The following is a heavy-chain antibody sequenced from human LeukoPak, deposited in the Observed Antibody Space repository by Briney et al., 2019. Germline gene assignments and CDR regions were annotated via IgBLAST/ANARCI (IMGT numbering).Heavy chain of an antibody. J-gene: IGHJ1*01. D-gene: IGHD1/OR15-1a*01. CDR2: ISAYNGNT. CDR3: AKGGEQVTWNFQN. CDR1: GYTFTSYG. Sequence: ASVKVSCKASGYTFTSYGISWVRQAPGQGLEWMGWISAYNGNTSYAQKFQGRVTMTRDMSTSTVYMELSSLRSEDTAVYYCAKGGEQVTWNFQNWGQGTLVTVSS. V-gene: IGHV1-18*01.